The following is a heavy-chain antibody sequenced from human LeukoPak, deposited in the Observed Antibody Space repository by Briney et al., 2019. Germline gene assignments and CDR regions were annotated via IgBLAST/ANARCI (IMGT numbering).Heavy chain of an antibody. CDR3: AKTTESFGDSSTGY. CDR1: GFTFSNYA. CDR2: ISGNGGRT. Sequence: PGGSLRLSCAASGFTFSNYAMNWVRQAPGKGLEWVAVISGNGGRTYYADSVKGRFTVSRDNSKNTVYLQMNSLRADDTAVYYRAKTTESFGDSSTGYWGQGTLVTVSS. V-gene: IGHV3-23*01. D-gene: IGHD4-17*01. J-gene: IGHJ4*02.